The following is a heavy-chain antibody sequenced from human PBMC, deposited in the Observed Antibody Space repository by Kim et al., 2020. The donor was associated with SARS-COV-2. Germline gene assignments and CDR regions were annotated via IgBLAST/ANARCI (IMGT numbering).Heavy chain of an antibody. CDR1: GFTFSDYY. D-gene: IGHD6-6*01. Sequence: GGSLRLSCAASGFTFSDYYMSWIRQAPGKGLEWVSYISSSGSTIYYADSVKGRFTISRDNAKNSLYLQMNSLRAEDTAVYYCARDRSSSGGYLYYYYYMDVWGKGTTVTVSS. J-gene: IGHJ6*03. CDR2: ISSSGSTI. CDR3: ARDRSSSGGYLYYYYYMDV. V-gene: IGHV3-11*01.